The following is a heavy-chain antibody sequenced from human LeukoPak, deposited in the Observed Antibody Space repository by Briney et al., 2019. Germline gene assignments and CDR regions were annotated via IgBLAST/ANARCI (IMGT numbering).Heavy chain of an antibody. CDR2: INPNSGGT. V-gene: IGHV1-2*06. CDR3: ARDSHSSGWYLIGY. Sequence: ASVKVSCKASGYTFTGYYMHWVRQAPGQGLEWMGRINPNSGGTNYAQKFQGRVTMTRDTSICTAYMELSRLRSDDTAVYYCARDSHSSGWYLIGYWGQGTLVTVSS. CDR1: GYTFTGYY. D-gene: IGHD6-19*01. J-gene: IGHJ4*02.